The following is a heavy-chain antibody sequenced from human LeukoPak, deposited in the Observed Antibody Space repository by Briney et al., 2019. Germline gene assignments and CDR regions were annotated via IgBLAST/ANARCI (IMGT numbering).Heavy chain of an antibody. CDR1: GFTFSSYA. CDR3: AKGAGGGTGYSSGWYGYDDY. CDR2: ISGSGGST. Sequence: PGGSLRLSCAASGFTFSSYAMSWVRQAPGKGLEWVSAISGSGGSTYYADSVKGRFTISRDNSKNTLYPQMNSLRAEDTAVYYCAKGAGGGTGYSSGWYGYDDYWGQGTLVTVSS. D-gene: IGHD6-19*01. V-gene: IGHV3-23*01. J-gene: IGHJ4*02.